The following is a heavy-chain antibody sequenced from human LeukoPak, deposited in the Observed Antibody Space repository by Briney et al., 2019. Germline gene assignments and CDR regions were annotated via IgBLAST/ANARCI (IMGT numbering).Heavy chain of an antibody. CDR1: GYTFTSYG. CDR3: ARQAGRLQLADYFDY. CDR2: ISVYNGNT. V-gene: IGHV1-18*01. J-gene: IGHJ4*02. D-gene: IGHD5-24*01. Sequence: GASVKVSCKASGYTFTSYGMRWVRQAPGQGREWMGWISVYNGNTNYAQKLQGRVTMTTDTSTSTAYMELRSLRSDDTAVYYCARQAGRLQLADYFDYWGQGTLVTVSS.